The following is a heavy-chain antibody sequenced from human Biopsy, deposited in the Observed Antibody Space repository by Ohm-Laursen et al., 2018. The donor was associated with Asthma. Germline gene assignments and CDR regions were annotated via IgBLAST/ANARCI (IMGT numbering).Heavy chain of an antibody. J-gene: IGHJ4*02. CDR2: IHHSGTS. D-gene: IGHD3-22*01. Sequence: SKTLSLTCTVSGDSITSGGRCWNWIRQHPGKGLEWIGYIHHSGTSYFNPSLKSRVSFSRDTSKNQFSLRLSSVTAADTAMYYCARIPRRSGSYFVDYWGQGTLVIVSS. V-gene: IGHV4-31*03. CDR1: GDSITSGGRC. CDR3: ARIPRRSGSYFVDY.